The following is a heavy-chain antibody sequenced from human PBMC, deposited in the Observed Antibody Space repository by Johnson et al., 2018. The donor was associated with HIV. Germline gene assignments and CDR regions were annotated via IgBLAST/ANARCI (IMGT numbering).Heavy chain of an antibody. CDR1: GFTFSSYG. V-gene: IGHV3-30*18. CDR3: AKWSIVGVTFSDAFDI. Sequence: QVQLVESGGGVVQPGRSLRLSCAASGFTFSSYGMHWVRQAPGKGLEWVAVISYDGGNKYYADSVKGRFTISRDNSKNTLYLQMNSLRAEDTAVYYCAKWSIVGVTFSDAFDIWGQGTMVTVSS. J-gene: IGHJ3*02. D-gene: IGHD1-26*01. CDR2: ISYDGGNK.